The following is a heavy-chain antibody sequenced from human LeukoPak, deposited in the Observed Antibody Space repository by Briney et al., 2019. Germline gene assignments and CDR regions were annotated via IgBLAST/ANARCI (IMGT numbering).Heavy chain of an antibody. D-gene: IGHD3-10*01. CDR1: GFTFSSYA. CDR3: ARDGHYYDSGSYYRDYYYYGMDV. CDR2: ISSNGGST. V-gene: IGHV3-64*01. J-gene: IGHJ6*02. Sequence: GGSLRLSCAASGFTFSSYAMHWVRQAPGKGLEYVSAISSNGGSTYYANSVKGRFTISRDNSKNTLYLQMGSLRAEDMAVYYCARDGHYYDSGSYYRDYYYYGMDVWGQGTTVTVSS.